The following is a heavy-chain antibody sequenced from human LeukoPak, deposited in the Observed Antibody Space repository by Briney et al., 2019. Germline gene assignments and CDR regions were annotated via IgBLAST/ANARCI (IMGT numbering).Heavy chain of an antibody. Sequence: SETLSLTCSVSGGYIGKFYWSWIRQSPGMGLEWIGYAYYSGTTRYNRYFRGRVSMSADDSRNLFSLRLRSVTAADTAVYYCARSDYYGLGSYNWFFDLWGRGTLVTVSS. J-gene: IGHJ2*01. CDR1: GGYIGKFY. CDR3: ARSDYYGLGSYNWFFDL. D-gene: IGHD3-16*01. CDR2: AYYSGTT. V-gene: IGHV4-59*01.